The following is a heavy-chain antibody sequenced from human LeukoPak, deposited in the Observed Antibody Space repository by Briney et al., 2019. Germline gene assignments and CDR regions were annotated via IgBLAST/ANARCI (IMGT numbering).Heavy chain of an antibody. V-gene: IGHV3-23*01. CDR1: GFTFSSYA. CDR3: AKDGPRATYYYDSSGFDY. Sequence: GGSLRLSCAASGFTFSSYAMTWVRQAPGKGLEWVSAVSGSGDNTFYVDSVKGRFTISRDNSKNTLHLQMTSLRAEDTAVYYCAKDGPRATYYYDSSGFDYWGQGTLVTVSS. CDR2: VSGSGDNT. D-gene: IGHD3-22*01. J-gene: IGHJ4*02.